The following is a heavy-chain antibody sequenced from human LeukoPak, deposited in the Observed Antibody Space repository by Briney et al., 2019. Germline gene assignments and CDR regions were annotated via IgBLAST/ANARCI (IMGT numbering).Heavy chain of an antibody. Sequence: PGGSLRLSCAVSGFTFSSYAMHWVRQAPGKGLEWVAVISYDGSNKYYADSVKGRFTISRDNSKNTLYLQMNSLRAEDTAVYYCARILPLRVPAAMGDWGQGTLVTVSS. D-gene: IGHD2-2*01. CDR3: ARILPLRVPAAMGD. J-gene: IGHJ4*02. V-gene: IGHV3-30-3*01. CDR1: GFTFSSYA. CDR2: ISYDGSNK.